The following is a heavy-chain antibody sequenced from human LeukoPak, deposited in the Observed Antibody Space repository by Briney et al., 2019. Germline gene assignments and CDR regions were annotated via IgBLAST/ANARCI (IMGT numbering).Heavy chain of an antibody. D-gene: IGHD6-19*01. Sequence: SETLSLTCTVSGGSISSDYWTWIRQPPTKGLEWIGYIYYNGAASYNPSLKSRVTMSVDTSKKHFSLKMTSVTAADTAVYYCARYGGSGWVIDNWGQGTLVTVSS. V-gene: IGHV4-59*08. J-gene: IGHJ4*02. CDR2: IYYNGAA. CDR1: GGSISSDY. CDR3: ARYGGSGWVIDN.